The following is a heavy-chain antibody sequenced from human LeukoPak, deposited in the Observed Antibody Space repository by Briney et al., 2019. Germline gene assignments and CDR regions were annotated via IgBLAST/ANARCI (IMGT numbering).Heavy chain of an antibody. Sequence: TPSETLSLTCTVSGGSISSYYWSWIRQPPGKGLEWIGTIYYSGSTYYNPSLRSRVTISVDTSKNQFSLKLSSVTAADTAVYYCAGRFLEWLLDYWGQGTLVTVSS. CDR2: IYYSGST. J-gene: IGHJ4*02. CDR1: GGSISSYY. CDR3: AGRFLEWLLDY. V-gene: IGHV4-59*04. D-gene: IGHD3-3*01.